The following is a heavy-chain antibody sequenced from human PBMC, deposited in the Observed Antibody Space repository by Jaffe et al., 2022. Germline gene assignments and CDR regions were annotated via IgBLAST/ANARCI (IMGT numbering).Heavy chain of an antibody. D-gene: IGHD3-10*01. CDR1: GGSFSGYY. V-gene: IGHV4-34*01. CDR3: ARGRLLWFGEFTYYMDV. CDR2: INHSGST. Sequence: QVQLQQWGAGLLKPSETLSLTCAVYGGSFSGYYWSWIRQPPGKGLEWIGEINHSGSTNYNPSLKSRVTISVDTSKNQFSLKLSSVTAADTAVYYCARGRLLWFGEFTYYMDVWGKGTTVTVSS. J-gene: IGHJ6*03.